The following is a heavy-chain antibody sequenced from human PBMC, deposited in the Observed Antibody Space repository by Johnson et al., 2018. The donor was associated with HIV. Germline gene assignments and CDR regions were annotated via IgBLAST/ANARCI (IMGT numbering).Heavy chain of an antibody. CDR3: ARDRGAFDI. J-gene: IGHJ3*02. CDR1: GFTFSSFG. Sequence: QVQLVESGGGVVQPGRSLRLSCAASGFTFSSFGMHWVRQAPGKGLEWVAVISYDGSNKYYADSVKGRFTISRDNSKNTLYLKMNSLRAEDTAVYYCARDRGAFDIWGQGTMVTVSS. V-gene: IGHV3-30*19. CDR2: ISYDGSNK.